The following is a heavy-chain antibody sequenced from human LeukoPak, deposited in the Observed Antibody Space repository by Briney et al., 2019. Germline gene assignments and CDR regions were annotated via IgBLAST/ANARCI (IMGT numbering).Heavy chain of an antibody. Sequence: ASVKVSCKVSGYTFTSYYMHWVRQAPGQGLEWMGIINPSGGSTSYAQKFQGRVTMTRDTSTSTVYMELSSLRSEDTAVYYCARTGYSYGSASYWYFDLWGRGTLVTVSS. D-gene: IGHD5-18*01. CDR3: ARTGYSYGSASYWYFDL. CDR2: INPSGGST. CDR1: GYTFTSYY. J-gene: IGHJ2*01. V-gene: IGHV1-46*01.